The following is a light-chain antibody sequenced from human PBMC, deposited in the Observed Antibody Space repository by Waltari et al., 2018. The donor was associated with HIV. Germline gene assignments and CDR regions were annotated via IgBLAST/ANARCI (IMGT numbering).Light chain of an antibody. CDR1: QSVTSS. CDR3: QQYNTWPLT. Sequence: EIVMTQSPATLSVSPGERATLSCRASQSVTSSLAWYQQKPGQAPRLLIYGASKWATGVPTRFSGGGSGTEFTLTISSLQSEDFAVYSCQQYNTWPLTFGPGTKVDIK. V-gene: IGKV3D-15*01. J-gene: IGKJ3*01. CDR2: GAS.